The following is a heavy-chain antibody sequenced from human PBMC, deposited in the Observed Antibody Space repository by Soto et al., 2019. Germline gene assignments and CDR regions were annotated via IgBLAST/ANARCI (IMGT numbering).Heavy chain of an antibody. V-gene: IGHV1-8*01. Sequence: ASVKVSCKASGYSFTSLDINWVRQTAGQGLEWMGWMEPSTGRTGYAQKFQGRVTMTRDTSINTAYMELTTLTSDDTAFYYCARGVSAGVDYWGQGNLVIVCS. CDR2: MEPSTGRT. CDR3: ARGVSAGVDY. J-gene: IGHJ4*02. D-gene: IGHD1-26*01. CDR1: GYSFTSLD.